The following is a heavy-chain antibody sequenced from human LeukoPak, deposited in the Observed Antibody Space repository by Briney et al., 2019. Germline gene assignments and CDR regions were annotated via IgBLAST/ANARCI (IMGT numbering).Heavy chain of an antibody. J-gene: IGHJ4*02. CDR3: ARDPNARGYSGYVSY. V-gene: IGHV3-21*01. Sequence: KPGGSLRLSCAASGFTFSSYSMNWVRQAPGKGLEWVSSISSSSSYIYYADSVKGRFTISRDNAKNSLYLQMNSLRAEDTAVYYCARDPNARGYSGYVSYWGQGTLVTVSS. D-gene: IGHD5-12*01. CDR1: GFTFSSYS. CDR2: ISSSSSYI.